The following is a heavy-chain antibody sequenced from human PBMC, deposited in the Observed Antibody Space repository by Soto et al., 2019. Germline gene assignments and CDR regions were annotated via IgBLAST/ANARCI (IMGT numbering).Heavy chain of an antibody. D-gene: IGHD2-8*02. Sequence: QVQLVQSGTEVKKPGSSVKVSCKASGGTFSSSGFSWVRQAPGQGLEWMGMIVPSLDTTKYAQKFQARVTIPAVQFTSTAYMELRSLRSEETAVYYCARCPQPRGTGDPYAVDVWGQGTRVIVS. CDR1: GGTFSSSG. CDR3: ARCPQPRGTGDPYAVDV. V-gene: IGHV1-69*09. CDR2: IVPSLDTT. J-gene: IGHJ6*02.